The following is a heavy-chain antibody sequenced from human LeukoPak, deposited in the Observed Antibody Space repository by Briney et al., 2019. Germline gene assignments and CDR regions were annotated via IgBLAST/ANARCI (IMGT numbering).Heavy chain of an antibody. CDR1: GFTFSISI. V-gene: IGHV3-64*01. Sequence: PGGSLRLSCEASGFTFSISIMHWVRQAPGKGLEYVSTINSNGRSTNYANSVKDRFTVSRDNSKNTLYFQMNSLRAEDTAVYYCARAGPSSSWHQFDYWGQGTLVTVSS. CDR2: INSNGRST. CDR3: ARAGPSSSWHQFDY. J-gene: IGHJ4*02. D-gene: IGHD6-13*01.